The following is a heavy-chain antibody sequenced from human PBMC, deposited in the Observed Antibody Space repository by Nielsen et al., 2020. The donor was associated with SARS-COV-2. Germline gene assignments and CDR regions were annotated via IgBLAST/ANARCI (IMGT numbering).Heavy chain of an antibody. CDR1: GITFSSYS. Sequence: GESLKISCATSGITFSSYSMNWVRQAPGKGLEWISYISISSSTIDYADSVKGRFTISRDNAKNSLFLQMDSLGAEDTAVYFCARCNGPYWYFDLWGRGTQVTVSS. CDR3: ARCNGPYWYFDL. D-gene: IGHD2-8*01. J-gene: IGHJ2*01. CDR2: ISISSSTI. V-gene: IGHV3-48*01.